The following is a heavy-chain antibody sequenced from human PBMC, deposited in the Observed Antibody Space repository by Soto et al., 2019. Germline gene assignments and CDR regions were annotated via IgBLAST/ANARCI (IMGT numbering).Heavy chain of an antibody. Sequence: ASVKVSCKASGYTFTSYGISWVRQAPGQGLEWMGWVSAYNGERKYAQRLQARVTMTTDTSTTTAYMELRSLRSDDTAVYYCSRGTSIPASGDYWGQGTLVTVSS. J-gene: IGHJ4*01. V-gene: IGHV1-18*01. D-gene: IGHD6-6*01. CDR2: VSAYNGER. CDR3: SRGTSIPASGDY. CDR1: GYTFTSYG.